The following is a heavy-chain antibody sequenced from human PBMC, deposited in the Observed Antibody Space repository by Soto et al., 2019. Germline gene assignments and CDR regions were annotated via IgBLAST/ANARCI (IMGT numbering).Heavy chain of an antibody. D-gene: IGHD2-2*01. V-gene: IGHV1-24*01. CDR2: FDPEDGET. Sequence: ASVKVSCKVSGYTLTELSMHWVRQAPGKGLEWMGGFDPEDGETIYAQKFQGRVTMTEDTSTDTAYMELSSLRSEDTAVYYCATKSPYCSSTSCYFMGPVNAFDIWGQGTTVTVSS. CDR1: GYTLTELS. J-gene: IGHJ3*02. CDR3: ATKSPYCSSTSCYFMGPVNAFDI.